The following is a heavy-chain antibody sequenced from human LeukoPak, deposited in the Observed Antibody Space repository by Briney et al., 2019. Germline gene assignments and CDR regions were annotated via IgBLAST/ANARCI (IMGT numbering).Heavy chain of an antibody. V-gene: IGHV1-2*02. D-gene: IGHD3-3*01. J-gene: IGHJ5*02. CDR1: GYTFTGYY. Sequence: ASVKVSCKASGYTFTGYYMHWVRQAPGQGLEWMGWINPNSGGTNYAQEFQGRVTMTRDTSISTAYMELSRLRSDDTAVYYCARGVTYYDFWSGYRNWFDPWGQGTLVTVSS. CDR2: INPNSGGT. CDR3: ARGVTYYDFWSGYRNWFDP.